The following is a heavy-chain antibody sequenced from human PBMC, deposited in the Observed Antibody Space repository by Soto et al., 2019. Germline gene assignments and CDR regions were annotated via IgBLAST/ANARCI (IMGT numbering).Heavy chain of an antibody. J-gene: IGHJ6*02. Sequence: PSETLSVTCAVSGGSISSSKWWSWVRQPPGKGLEWIGEIYHSGSTNYNPSLKRRVTISVDKSKNQFSLKLSSVTAADTAVYYCARIKGITGTTGTYYYYYGMDVQGQVPTVTLS. CDR1: GGSISSSKW. CDR3: ARIKGITGTTGTYYYYYGMDV. CDR2: IYHSGST. D-gene: IGHD1-7*01. V-gene: IGHV4-4*02.